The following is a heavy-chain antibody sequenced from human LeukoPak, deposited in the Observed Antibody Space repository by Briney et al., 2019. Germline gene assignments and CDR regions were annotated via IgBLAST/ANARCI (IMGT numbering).Heavy chain of an antibody. Sequence: GGSLRLSCAASGFTFSSYSTNWVRQAPGKGLEWVSSISSSSSYIYYADSVKGRFTISRDNAKNSLYLQMNSLRAEDTAVYYCARGPYTRLRYFDWLLSSNFDYWGQGTLVTVSS. CDR2: ISSSSSYI. CDR3: ARGPYTRLRYFDWLLSSNFDY. CDR1: GFTFSSYS. J-gene: IGHJ4*02. V-gene: IGHV3-21*01. D-gene: IGHD3-9*01.